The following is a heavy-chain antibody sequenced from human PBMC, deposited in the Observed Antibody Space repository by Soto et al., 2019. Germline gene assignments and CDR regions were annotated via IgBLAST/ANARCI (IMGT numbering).Heavy chain of an antibody. D-gene: IGHD3-22*01. V-gene: IGHV3-30*18. J-gene: IGHJ5*02. CDR1: GFTFSSYG. CDR3: AKDGRNAVHYYDSSGYGP. CDR2: ISYDGSKK. Sequence: QVQLVESGGGVVQPGRSLRLSCAASGFTFSSYGMHWVRQAPGKGLEWVAVISYDGSKKYYADSVKGRFTISRDNSKNTLYLQMNSLRAEDTAVYYCAKDGRNAVHYYDSSGYGPWGQGTLVTVSS.